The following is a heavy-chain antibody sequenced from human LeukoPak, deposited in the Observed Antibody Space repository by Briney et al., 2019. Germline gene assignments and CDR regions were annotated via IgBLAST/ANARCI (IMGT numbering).Heavy chain of an antibody. V-gene: IGHV3-21*01. CDR2: ISSSSSYI. D-gene: IGHD3-10*01. J-gene: IGHJ4*02. Sequence: GGSLRLSCAASGFAFSSYSMNWVRQAPGKGLEWVSSISSSSSYIYYADSVKGRFTISRDNAKNSLYLQMNSLRAEDTAVYYCAGLYGSGSYNYWGQGTLVTVSS. CDR1: GFAFSSYS. CDR3: AGLYGSGSYNY.